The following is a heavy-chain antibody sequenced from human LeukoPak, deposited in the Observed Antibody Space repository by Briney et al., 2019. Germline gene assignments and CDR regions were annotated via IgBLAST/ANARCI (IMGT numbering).Heavy chain of an antibody. D-gene: IGHD4-23*01. CDR3: ARADGGNCNYFDY. J-gene: IGHJ4*02. V-gene: IGHV1-2*02. Sequence: ASVKVSCKASGYTFTGYYMYWVRQAPGQGLEWMGWINPNSGGTNYAQKFQGRVTMTRDTSISTAYMELSRLRSDDTAVYYCARADGGNCNYFDYWGQGTLVTVSS. CDR2: INPNSGGT. CDR1: GYTFTGYY.